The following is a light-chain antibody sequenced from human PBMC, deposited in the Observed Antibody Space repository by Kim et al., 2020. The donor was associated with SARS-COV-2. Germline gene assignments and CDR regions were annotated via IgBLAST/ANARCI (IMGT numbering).Light chain of an antibody. Sequence: SPGESATLASRARQSVSNNFLAWFQQKPGQTPRLLIYGASGRATGISDRFSGSGSWTDFTLTISRLEPEDFAVYYCHQYVNSPHTFGQGTRLEIK. CDR3: HQYVNSPHT. V-gene: IGKV3-20*01. CDR1: QSVSNNF. J-gene: IGKJ5*01. CDR2: GAS.